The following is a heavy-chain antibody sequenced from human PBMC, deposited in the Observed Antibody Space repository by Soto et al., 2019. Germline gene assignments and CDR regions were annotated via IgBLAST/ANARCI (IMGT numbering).Heavy chain of an antibody. CDR2: IYYSGST. CDR1: GGSISSGGYY. J-gene: IGHJ6*02. Sequence: QVQLQESGPGLVKPSQTLSLTCTVSGGSISSGGYYWSWIRQHPGKGLEWIGYIYYSGSTYYNPTLQRRVIIAVDTAKNQFPLKLSSVTAADTAVYYGARSTMVRGVPTPYYYYGIDVLGPGTTV. D-gene: IGHD3-10*01. V-gene: IGHV4-31*03. CDR3: ARSTMVRGVPTPYYYYGIDV.